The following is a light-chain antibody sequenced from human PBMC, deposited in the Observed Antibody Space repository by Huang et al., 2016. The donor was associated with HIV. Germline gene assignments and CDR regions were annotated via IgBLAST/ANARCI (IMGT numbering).Light chain of an antibody. CDR1: QDINNF. V-gene: IGKV1-8*01. CDR3: QQYEIHPLT. Sequence: IRMTQSPSSLSASTGDRVTITCRANQDINNFLAWYQQRPGSVPKLLIYAASTLQSGVPSRFSDNGSGTDFTLTIGCLHSEDVATYYCQQYEIHPLTFGPGTRVDIK. J-gene: IGKJ3*01. CDR2: AAS.